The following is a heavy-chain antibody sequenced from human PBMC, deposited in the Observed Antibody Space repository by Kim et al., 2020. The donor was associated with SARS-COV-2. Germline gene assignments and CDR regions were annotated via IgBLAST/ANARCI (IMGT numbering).Heavy chain of an antibody. Sequence: GGSLRLSCAASGFSFSNYAMSWVRQAPGKGLEWVSSIEKDGIKTFYADSVRGRFTISRDNSKNTLYMQLKSLRDEDTAMFYCALGTGSAWYTWVYWGQGTLVTVSS. CDR1: GFSFSNYA. J-gene: IGHJ4*02. CDR3: ALGTGSAWYTWVY. CDR2: IEKDGIKT. D-gene: IGHD6-13*01. V-gene: IGHV3-23*05.